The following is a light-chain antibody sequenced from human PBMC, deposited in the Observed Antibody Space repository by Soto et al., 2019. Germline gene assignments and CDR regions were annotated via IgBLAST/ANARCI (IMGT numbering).Light chain of an antibody. Sequence: EIVMTQSPLSLPVSPGEPASISCRSSQSLLYSNGYNYLDWYLQKPGQSPQLLIYLGSNRASGVPERFSGSGSGTDFTLKISRVEAEDVGIYYCMQALESRTFGQGTKVEIK. CDR2: LGS. V-gene: IGKV2-28*01. J-gene: IGKJ1*01. CDR1: QSLLYSNGYNY. CDR3: MQALESRT.